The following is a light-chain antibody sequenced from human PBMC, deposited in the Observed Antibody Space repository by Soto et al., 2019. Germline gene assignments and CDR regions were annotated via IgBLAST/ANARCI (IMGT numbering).Light chain of an antibody. J-gene: IGKJ4*01. CDR3: QQTSSFPLT. CDR1: QGITSW. Sequence: DIQMTQSPSSVSASVGARVTITCRASQGITSWLAWYQQKPGRAPKLLIYAASSLQSGVPSRCSGSGSGRDLTLTISSLQLEDFATYFCQQTSSFPLTFGGGTKVESK. CDR2: AAS. V-gene: IGKV1-12*01.